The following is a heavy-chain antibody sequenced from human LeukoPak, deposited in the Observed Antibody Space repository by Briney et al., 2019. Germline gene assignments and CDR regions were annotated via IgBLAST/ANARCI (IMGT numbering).Heavy chain of an antibody. CDR1: GYSISSGYY. Sequence: SETLSLTCTVSGYSISSGYYWGWIRQPPGKGLEWIGSIYHSGSTYYNPSLTSRVTISVDTSKNQFSLKLSSVTAADTAVYYCARGGSSSWSRNWFDPWGQGTLVTVSS. D-gene: IGHD6-13*01. V-gene: IGHV4-38-2*02. J-gene: IGHJ5*02. CDR3: ARGGSSSWSRNWFDP. CDR2: IYHSGST.